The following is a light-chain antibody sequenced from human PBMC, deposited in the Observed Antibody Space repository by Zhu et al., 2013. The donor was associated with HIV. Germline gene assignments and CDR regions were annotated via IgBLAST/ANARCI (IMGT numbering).Light chain of an antibody. CDR3: QQYNNWPPST. Sequence: EIVMTQSPATLSVSPGETATLSCRASQSVSSNLAWYQQKPGQAPRLLIYDASTRATGIPARFSGTGSGTEFTLAISSLQSEDFAVYYCQQYNNWPPSTFGLGDQAGDQT. CDR1: QSVSSN. V-gene: IGKV3-15*01. J-gene: IGKJ2*02. CDR2: DAS.